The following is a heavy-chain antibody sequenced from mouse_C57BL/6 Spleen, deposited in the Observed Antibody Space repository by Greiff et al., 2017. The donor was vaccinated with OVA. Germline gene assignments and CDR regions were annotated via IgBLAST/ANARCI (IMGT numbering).Heavy chain of an antibody. Sequence: VKLQQSGAELVRPGTSVKVSCKASGYAFTNYLIEWVKQRPGQGLEWIGVINPGSGGTNYNEKFKGKATLTADKSSSTAYMQLSSLTSEDSAVYFCARSGITTEYFDVWGTGTTVTVSS. CDR1: GYAFTNYL. D-gene: IGHD1-1*01. V-gene: IGHV1-54*01. J-gene: IGHJ1*03. CDR2: INPGSGGT. CDR3: ARSGITTEYFDV.